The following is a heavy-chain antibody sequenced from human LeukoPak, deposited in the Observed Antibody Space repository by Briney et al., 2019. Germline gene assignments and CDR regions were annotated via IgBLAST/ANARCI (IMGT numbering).Heavy chain of an antibody. CDR3: ARSYGDRYYYYYAMDV. V-gene: IGHV1-69*13. D-gene: IGHD4-17*01. CDR2: VIPIFGTA. J-gene: IGHJ6*02. CDR1: GGTFSSYA. Sequence: GASVKVSCKASGGTFSSYAISWVRQAPGQGLEWMGGVIPIFGTANYAQEFQGRVTITADESTSTAYMELSSLRSEDTAVYYCARSYGDRYYYYYAMDVWGQGTTVTVSS.